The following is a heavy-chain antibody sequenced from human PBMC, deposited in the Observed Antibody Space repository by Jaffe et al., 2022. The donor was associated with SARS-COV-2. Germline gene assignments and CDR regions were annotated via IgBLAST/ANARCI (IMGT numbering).Heavy chain of an antibody. CDR1: GGSISSSSYY. V-gene: IGHV4-39*01. CDR2: IYYSGST. J-gene: IGHJ4*02. Sequence: QLQLQESGPGLVKPSETLSLTCTVSGGSISSSSYYWGWIRQPPGKGLEWIGNIYYSGSTYYNPSLKSRVTLSVDTSTYQFSLKLSSVTAADTAVYYCASGPKLSYGFVTSLKPFDYWGQGTLVTVSS. D-gene: IGHD5-18*01. CDR3: ASGPKLSYGFVTSLKPFDY.